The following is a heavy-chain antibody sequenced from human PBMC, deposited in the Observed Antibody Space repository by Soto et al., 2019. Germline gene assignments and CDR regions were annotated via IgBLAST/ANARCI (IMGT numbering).Heavy chain of an antibody. CDR2: VYHSGST. J-gene: IGHJ4*02. V-gene: IGHV4-4*02. D-gene: IGHD1-1*01. CDR1: GGSISTSNW. Sequence: QVQLQESGPGLVKPSGTLSLTCAVSGGSISTSNWWSWVRQPPGKGLEWIGEVYHSGSTNYNPPXXXXXXXXXXXXXXXXXXXXXXXXXXXXXXXXXXXXXXSGTRFDYWGQGSLVTVSS. CDR3: XXXXXSGTRFDY.